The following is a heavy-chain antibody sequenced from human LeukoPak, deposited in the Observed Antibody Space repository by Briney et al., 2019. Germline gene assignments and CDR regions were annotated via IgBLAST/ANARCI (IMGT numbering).Heavy chain of an antibody. D-gene: IGHD2-21*01. V-gene: IGHV3-23*01. CDR3: ARAPVTSCRGAYCYPFDY. Sequence: GGSLRLSCAAFGFPLSSYAMSWVRQAPGKGLEWVSATSSSDAGTYHADSVRGRFTISRDNFKNTLYLQMNSLRVEDAAVYYCARAPVTSCRGAYCYPFDYWGQGTLVTVSS. CDR2: TSSSDAGT. CDR1: GFPLSSYA. J-gene: IGHJ4*02.